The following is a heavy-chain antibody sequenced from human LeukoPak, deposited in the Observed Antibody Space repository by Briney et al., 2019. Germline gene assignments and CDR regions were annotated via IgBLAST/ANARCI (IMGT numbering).Heavy chain of an antibody. V-gene: IGHV4-4*07. CDR2: IYTSGST. CDR1: GGSISSYY. Sequence: SETLSLTCTVSGGSISSYYWSWIRQPAGKGLEWIGRIYTSGSTNYNPSLKSRVTISEDTSKNQFSLKLSSVTAADTAVYYCARVGTRSTSARPGATYYYYMDVWGKGTTVTVSS. CDR3: ARVGTRSTSARPGATYYYYMDV. J-gene: IGHJ6*03. D-gene: IGHD2-2*01.